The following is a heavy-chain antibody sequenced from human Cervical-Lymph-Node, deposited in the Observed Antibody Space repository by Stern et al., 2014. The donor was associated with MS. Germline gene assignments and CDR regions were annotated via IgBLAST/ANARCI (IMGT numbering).Heavy chain of an antibody. J-gene: IGHJ6*02. D-gene: IGHD3-22*01. CDR3: AKQYFDSSGYSYYYGMDV. Sequence: VQLVESGGDLVQPGGSLRLSCAASGLTFNKYAMNWVRQAPGKGLEWVSTISGSGGSRYYADSVKGRFTISRDNSENTLYLQMHSLRAEDMAIYYCAKQYFDSSGYSYYYGMDVWGQGTTVTVSS. CDR2: ISGSGGSR. CDR1: GLTFNKYA. V-gene: IGHV3-23*04.